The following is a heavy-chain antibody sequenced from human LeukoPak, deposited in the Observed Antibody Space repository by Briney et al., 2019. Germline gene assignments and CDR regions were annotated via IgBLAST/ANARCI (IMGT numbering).Heavy chain of an antibody. D-gene: IGHD5-18*01. Sequence: SETLSLTCTVSGGSISSYYWSWIRQPPGKGLEWIGYIYYSGSTNYNPSLKSRVTVSIDTSKNQFSLKLSSVTAADTAVYYCARNVARYSYGPRYWYFDLWGRGTLVTVSS. CDR3: ARNVARYSYGPRYWYFDL. CDR1: GGSISSYY. V-gene: IGHV4-59*01. J-gene: IGHJ2*01. CDR2: IYYSGST.